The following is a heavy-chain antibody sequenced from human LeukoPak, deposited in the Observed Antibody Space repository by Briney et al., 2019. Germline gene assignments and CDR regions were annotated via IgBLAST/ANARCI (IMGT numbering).Heavy chain of an antibody. J-gene: IGHJ6*04. CDR2: XXAYNGNT. Sequence: YXXXIYAXSGVRQAPGQGGEGVGWXXAYNGNTNYTQKFQGRVTMTTDTSTSTAYMELRSLRFDDTAVYYCARYDAYGSVSPSGQGLCDVWGKGTTVTVSS. D-gene: IGHD3-10*01. V-gene: IGHV1-18*04. CDR1: YXXXIYA. CDR3: ARYDAYGSVSPSGQGLCDV.